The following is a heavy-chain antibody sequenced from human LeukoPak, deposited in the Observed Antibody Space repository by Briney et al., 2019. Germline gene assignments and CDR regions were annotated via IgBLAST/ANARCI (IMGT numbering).Heavy chain of an antibody. Sequence: ASVKVSCKASGYTFTSYGISWVRQAPGQGLEWMGWISAYNGNTNYAQKLQGRVTMTTDTSTSTAYMELRSLRSDDTAVYYCARGNGILTGYSDYYYYYYMDVWGKGTTVTISS. D-gene: IGHD3-9*01. V-gene: IGHV1-18*01. CDR3: ARGNGILTGYSDYYYYYYMDV. CDR2: ISAYNGNT. CDR1: GYTFTSYG. J-gene: IGHJ6*03.